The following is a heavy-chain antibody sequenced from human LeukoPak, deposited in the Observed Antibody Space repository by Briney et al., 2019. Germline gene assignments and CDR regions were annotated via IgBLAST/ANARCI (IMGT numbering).Heavy chain of an antibody. CDR1: GFTFSSYN. J-gene: IGHJ4*02. Sequence: ESGGGLVKPGGSLRLSCAASGFTFSSYNMNWVRQAPGKGLEWVSSISSTSSNIYYADSLKGRFTISRDNAKQSLYLQMNSLRAEDTAVYYCAKDSGTVVTYYFDYWGQGTLVTVSS. D-gene: IGHD4-23*01. CDR3: AKDSGTVVTYYFDY. V-gene: IGHV3-21*01. CDR2: ISSTSSNI.